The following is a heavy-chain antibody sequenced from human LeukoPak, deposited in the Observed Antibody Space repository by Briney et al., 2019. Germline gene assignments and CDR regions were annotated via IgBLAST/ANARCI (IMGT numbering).Heavy chain of an antibody. J-gene: IGHJ4*02. CDR3: ARGSPQGFDY. D-gene: IGHD1-26*01. CDR2: ITRSGSTI. V-gene: IGHV3-11*04. Sequence: KPGGSLRLSCAASGSIFSVYYMSWVRQAPGKGLEWISYITRSGSTIYYADSVKGRFTISRDNAKNSLYLQMNSLRAEDTAVYYCARGSPQGFDYWGQGTLVTVSS. CDR1: GSIFSVYY.